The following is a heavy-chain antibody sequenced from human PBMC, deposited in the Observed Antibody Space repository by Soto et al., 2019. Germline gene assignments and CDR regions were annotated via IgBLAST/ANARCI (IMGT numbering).Heavy chain of an antibody. V-gene: IGHV4-39*01. Sequence: QLQLQESGPGLVKPSETLSLTCTVSGGSISSSSYYWGWIRQPPGKGLEWIGSIYYSGSTYYNPSLESRVTISVDTSKNPFSLKLSSVTAADTAVYYCARLGYCSSTSCYVYMDVWGKGTTVTVSS. CDR1: GGSISSSSYY. CDR2: IYYSGST. CDR3: ARLGYCSSTSCYVYMDV. J-gene: IGHJ6*03. D-gene: IGHD2-2*01.